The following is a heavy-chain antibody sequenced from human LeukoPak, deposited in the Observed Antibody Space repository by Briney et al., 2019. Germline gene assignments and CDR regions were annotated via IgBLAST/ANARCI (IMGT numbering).Heavy chain of an antibody. CDR2: IYNTGDT. D-gene: IGHD2/OR15-2a*01. Sequence: PGGSLRLSCATSGFTVSRDYMSWVRQAPGKGLEWVSFIYNTGDTKYADSVKGRFTISRDNSKNTLSLQMNSLRADDTAVYYCARWFCTSTTCYYDYWGQGTLVTVSS. CDR1: GFTVSRDY. CDR3: ARWFCTSTTCYYDY. V-gene: IGHV3-53*01. J-gene: IGHJ4*02.